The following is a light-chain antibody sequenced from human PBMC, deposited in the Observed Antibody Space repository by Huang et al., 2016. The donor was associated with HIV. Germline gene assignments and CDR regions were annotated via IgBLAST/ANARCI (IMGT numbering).Light chain of an antibody. CDR1: QSLSRN. V-gene: IGKV3-15*01. CDR2: GAS. CDR3: QQYNKWPPWT. Sequence: EIVMTQSPATLSVSLGERATLSCMASQSLSRNLAWYQQNPGQAPRRLIYGASFSAPGIPAMFSGSGSGTEFTLTISSLQSEDFAVYYCQQYNKWPPWTFGQGTKVEIK. J-gene: IGKJ1*01.